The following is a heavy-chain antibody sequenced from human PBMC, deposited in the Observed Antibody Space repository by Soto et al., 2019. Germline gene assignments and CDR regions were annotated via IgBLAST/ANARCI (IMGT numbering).Heavy chain of an antibody. J-gene: IGHJ6*03. CDR3: ARFSRAYYMDV. CDR2: IGTAGDT. Sequence: GGSLRLSCAASGFTFSSYDMHWVRQATGKGLEWVPAIGTAGDTYYPGSVKGRFTISRENAKNSLYLQMNSLRAGDTAVYYCARFSRAYYMDVWGKGTTVTVSS. V-gene: IGHV3-13*01. CDR1: GFTFSSYD.